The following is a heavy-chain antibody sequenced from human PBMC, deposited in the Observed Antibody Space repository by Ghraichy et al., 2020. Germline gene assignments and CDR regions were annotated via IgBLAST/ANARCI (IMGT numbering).Heavy chain of an antibody. CDR3: ARDYFEDDSGHYWWWADF. Sequence: GGSLRLSCAASGFRFNDFYMSWFCQAPGKGLEWIAYISHSSTYKNYADSVKGRFTVSRDNFRDILYLQMDGLRAEDTAVYYCARDYFEDDSGHYWWWADFWGQGALVTVSS. J-gene: IGHJ4*02. D-gene: IGHD3-3*01. CDR2: ISHSSTYK. V-gene: IGHV3-11*05. CDR1: GFRFNDFY.